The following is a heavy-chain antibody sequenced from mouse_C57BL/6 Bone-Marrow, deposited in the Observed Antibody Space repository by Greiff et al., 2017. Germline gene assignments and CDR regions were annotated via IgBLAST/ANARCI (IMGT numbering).Heavy chain of an antibody. V-gene: IGHV1-82*01. CDR3: ARGYYRAMDY. CDR2: IYPGDGDT. CDR1: GYAFSSSW. D-gene: IGHD1-1*01. J-gene: IGHJ4*01. Sequence: VQLQQPGAELVKPGASVKLSCKASGYAFSSSWMNWVKQRPGKGLEWIGRIYPGDGDTNYNGKFKGKATLTADKSSSTAYMQLSSLTSEDSAVYFCARGYYRAMDYWGQGTSVTVSS.